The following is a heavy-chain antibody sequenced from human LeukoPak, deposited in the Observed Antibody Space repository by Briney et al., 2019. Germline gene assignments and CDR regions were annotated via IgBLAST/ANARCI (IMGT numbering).Heavy chain of an antibody. CDR2: LRYDGSNK. V-gene: IGHV3-30*02. Sequence: GGSLRLSCGASGFTFRSYGMHWVRQAPGKGLERVAFLRYDGSNKDYADSVMRRFTISRDNSKNTLDLEMNSLRAEDTAVYYCGTDASNLVAATAIDSWGQGTLVTVSS. CDR1: GFTFRSYG. CDR3: GTDASNLVAATAIDS. J-gene: IGHJ4*02. D-gene: IGHD2-15*01.